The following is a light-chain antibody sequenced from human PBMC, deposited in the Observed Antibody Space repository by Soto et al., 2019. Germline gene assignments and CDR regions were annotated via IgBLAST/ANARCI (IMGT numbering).Light chain of an antibody. CDR1: QSVSTYF. V-gene: IGKV3-20*01. CDR3: QHNGSSGT. J-gene: IGKJ1*01. Sequence: EIVLTQSPATLSLSPGERATLSCRASQSVSTYFVAYQQQKPDPAPSLIIDGATNRATVTPGRCSGSGAETDFTLTSSRLEHDDFAVYYCQHNGSSGTFGQGTKVDIK. CDR2: GAT.